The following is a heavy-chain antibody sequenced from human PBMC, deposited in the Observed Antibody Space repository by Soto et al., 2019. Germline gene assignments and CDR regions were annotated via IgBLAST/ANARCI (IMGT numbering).Heavy chain of an antibody. D-gene: IGHD3-10*01. CDR1: GGSISGYY. Sequence: SETLSLTCTVSGGSISGYYWSWIRQPPGKGLEWIGYIYYSGTTSYNPSLNSRVTMSVDTSKNQFSLKVNSVTAADTAVYYCARESYYRSGATVFAYWGQGTLLSVS. CDR2: IYYSGTT. V-gene: IGHV4-59*01. CDR3: ARESYYRSGATVFAY. J-gene: IGHJ4*02.